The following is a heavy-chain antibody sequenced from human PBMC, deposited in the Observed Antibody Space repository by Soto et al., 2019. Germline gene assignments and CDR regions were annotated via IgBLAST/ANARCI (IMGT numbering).Heavy chain of an antibody. J-gene: IGHJ4*02. V-gene: IGHV1-69*12. CDR1: GGTFSSYA. Sequence: QVQLVQSGAEVKKPGSSVKVSCKASGGTFSSYAISWVRQAPGQGLEWMGGIIPIFGTANYAQKFQGRVTTTGDEYTSTAYLELSSLRSDDTAVYYCASLLPRNGDYWGQGTMVTVSS. CDR3: ASLLPRNGDY. CDR2: IIPIFGTA. D-gene: IGHD1-1*01.